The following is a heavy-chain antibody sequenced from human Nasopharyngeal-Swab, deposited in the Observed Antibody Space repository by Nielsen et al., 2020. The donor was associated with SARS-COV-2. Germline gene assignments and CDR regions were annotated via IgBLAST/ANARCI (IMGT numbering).Heavy chain of an antibody. V-gene: IGHV4-39*07. CDR2: ISYSGST. CDR1: GGSIGIINYF. D-gene: IGHD3-3*01. CDR3: ARTYNDFWSAYSTAAFDM. Sequence: SETLSLTCSVSGGSIGIINYFWGWIRQPPGKGLEWIGSISYSGSTHYNPSLESRVLLSIDTSKKQFSLKLSSVTAADTAVYYCARTYNDFWSAYSTAAFDMWGQGTMVTVSS. J-gene: IGHJ3*02.